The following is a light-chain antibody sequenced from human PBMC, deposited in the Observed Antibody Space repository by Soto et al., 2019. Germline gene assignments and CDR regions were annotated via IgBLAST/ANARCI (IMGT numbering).Light chain of an antibody. CDR2: DVS. CDR3: NSYTISSTYV. Sequence: QSVLTQPASVSGSRGQSITISCTGTSSDVGAYNYVSWYQQHPGKAPKLIIYDVSNRPSGVSDRFSGSKSGNTASLTISGLQAEDEADYYCNSYTISSTYVFGTGTKLTVL. CDR1: SSDVGAYNY. V-gene: IGLV2-14*01. J-gene: IGLJ1*01.